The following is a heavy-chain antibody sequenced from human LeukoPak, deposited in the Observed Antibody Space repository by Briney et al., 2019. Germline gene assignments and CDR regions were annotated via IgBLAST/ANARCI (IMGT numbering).Heavy chain of an antibody. Sequence: GGSLRLSRAASGFTFSRYSMNWVRRAPGKGLEWVSSITSSSTYKYYADSVKGRFTISRDNAKNSLYLQMNSLRVDDTGIYYCARDQRGVTGIRDFDYWGQGTRVTVSS. V-gene: IGHV3-21*04. CDR2: ITSSSTYK. CDR3: ARDQRGVTGIRDFDY. D-gene: IGHD2-21*02. J-gene: IGHJ4*02. CDR1: GFTFSRYS.